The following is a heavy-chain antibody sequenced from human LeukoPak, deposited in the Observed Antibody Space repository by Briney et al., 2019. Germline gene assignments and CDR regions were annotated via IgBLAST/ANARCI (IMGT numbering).Heavy chain of an antibody. CDR1: GDSVSSNNPA. V-gene: IGHV6-1*01. J-gene: IGHJ3*02. D-gene: IGHD1-1*01. CDR2: AYYRSKWYN. CDR3: ARQLGAFDI. Sequence: SQTLSLTCAISGDSVSSNNPAWNWIRQSPSRGLEWLGRAYYRSKWYNDYAVSVKSRITINPDTSKNQFSLQLNSVTPEDTAVYYCARQLGAFDIWGQGTMVTVSS.